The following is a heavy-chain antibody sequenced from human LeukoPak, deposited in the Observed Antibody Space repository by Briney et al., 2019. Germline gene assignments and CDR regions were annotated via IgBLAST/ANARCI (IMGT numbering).Heavy chain of an antibody. D-gene: IGHD6-19*01. Sequence: SETLSLTCTVAGGSISSYYWSWIRQPAGKGLEWIGRIYTSGSTNYNPTLKRRVTMSVDTSKNQFSLKLSSVAAADTAVYYCARVWGVAVAGSYYYYGMDVWGQGTTVTVSS. CDR2: IYTSGST. CDR1: GGSISSYY. J-gene: IGHJ6*02. V-gene: IGHV4-4*07. CDR3: ARVWGVAVAGSYYYYGMDV.